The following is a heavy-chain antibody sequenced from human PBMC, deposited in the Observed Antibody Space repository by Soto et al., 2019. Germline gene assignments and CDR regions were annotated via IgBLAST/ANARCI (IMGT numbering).Heavy chain of an antibody. CDR2: IIPSLGLR. Sequence: QVHLLQSGAEVKKPGSSVQVACKASGGTFSSYSISWVRQAPGQGLEWMGRIIPSLGLRNYAQQFQSRVRITGDKSTSTAYMELSGLRSGDTAVYDCVLPVSRIPNRGQGTLVTASS. CDR3: VLPVSRIPN. V-gene: IGHV1-69*02. CDR1: GGTFSSYS. J-gene: IGHJ4*02.